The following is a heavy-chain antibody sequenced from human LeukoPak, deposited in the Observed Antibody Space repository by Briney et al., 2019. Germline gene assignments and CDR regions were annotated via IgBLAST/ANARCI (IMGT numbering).Heavy chain of an antibody. CDR1: GDSTSSGSYY. J-gene: IGHJ3*02. Sequence: SQRLSLTCTISGDSTSSGSYYWSWISQHPRQGLGLAGSINFRASVKNNPSLKSRVSESVDTSKNQFCLRLTSVTDADPALNFCASGGTVTYHDAFDIWGQGTMVTVSS. D-gene: IGHD4-17*01. CDR2: INFRASV. V-gene: IGHV4-31*03. CDR3: ASGGTVTYHDAFDI.